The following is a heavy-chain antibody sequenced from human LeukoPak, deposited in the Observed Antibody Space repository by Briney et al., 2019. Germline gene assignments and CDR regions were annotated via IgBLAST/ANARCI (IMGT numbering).Heavy chain of an antibody. CDR1: GSTFSDYY. CDR3: ASPWIAAAGSAGDY. D-gene: IGHD6-13*01. J-gene: IGHJ4*02. V-gene: IGHV3-11*01. CDR2: ISSSGSTI. Sequence: GGSLRLSCAASGSTFSDYYMSWIRQAPGKGLEWISYISSSGSTISYADSVKGRFTISRDNAKNSLYLQMNSLRAEDTAVYYCASPWIAAAGSAGDYWGQGTLVTVSS.